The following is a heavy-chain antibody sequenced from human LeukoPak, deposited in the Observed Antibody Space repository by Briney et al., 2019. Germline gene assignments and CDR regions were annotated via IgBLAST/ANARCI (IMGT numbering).Heavy chain of an antibody. CDR1: GXTFSSYG. Sequence: GRSLRLSCAASGXTFSSYGMHWVRQAPGKGLEWVAVISYDGSNKYYADSVKGRFTISRDNSKNTLYLQMNSLRAEDTAVYYCAIIDYWGQGTLVTVSS. V-gene: IGHV3-30*03. J-gene: IGHJ4*02. CDR3: AIIDY. CDR2: ISYDGSNK.